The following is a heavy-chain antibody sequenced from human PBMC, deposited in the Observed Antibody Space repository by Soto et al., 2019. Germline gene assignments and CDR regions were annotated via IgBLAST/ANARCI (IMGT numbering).Heavy chain of an antibody. D-gene: IGHD4-4*01. CDR3: AASDYSIYYYYGTDV. V-gene: IGHV1-58*01. Sequence: GASVKVSCKASGFTFTSSAVQWVRQARGQRLEWIGWIVVGSGNTNYAQKFQERVTITRDMSTSTAYMELSSLRSEDTAVYYCAASDYSIYYYYGTDVWGQGTTVTVS. CDR2: IVVGSGNT. CDR1: GFTFTSSA. J-gene: IGHJ6*02.